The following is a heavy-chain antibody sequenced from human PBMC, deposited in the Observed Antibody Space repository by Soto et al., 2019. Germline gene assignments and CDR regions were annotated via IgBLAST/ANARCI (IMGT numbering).Heavy chain of an antibody. J-gene: IGHJ6*04. CDR1: GFTFDDYA. V-gene: IGHV3-9*01. Sequence: PGGSLRLSCAASGFTFDDYAMHWVRQAPGKGLEWVSGVNWNSGRIGYVESVKGRFTISRDNAKNSLYLKMNSMRAEETVFFYCAREGQADNYYYYGMDVWGKGTTVTVSS. D-gene: IGHD2-15*01. CDR2: VNWNSGRI. CDR3: AREGQADNYYYYGMDV.